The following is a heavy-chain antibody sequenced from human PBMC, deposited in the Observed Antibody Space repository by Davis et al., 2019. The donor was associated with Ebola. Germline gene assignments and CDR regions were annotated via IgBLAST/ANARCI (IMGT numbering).Heavy chain of an antibody. CDR1: GGSISNKW. V-gene: IGHV4-4*02. CDR3: ASYSRSSAGD. Sequence: SETLSLTCAVSGGSISNKWWTWVRQPPGKGLEWIGEIYHSGSTNYNPSVKSRVTISIDTSKKQFSLRLTSVTAADTAVYYCASYSRSSAGDWGQGTLVIVSS. D-gene: IGHD6-6*01. J-gene: IGHJ4*02. CDR2: IYHSGST.